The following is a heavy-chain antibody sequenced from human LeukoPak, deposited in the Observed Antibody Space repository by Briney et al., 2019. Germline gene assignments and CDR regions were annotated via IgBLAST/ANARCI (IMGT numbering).Heavy chain of an antibody. CDR1: GFTFSSYE. D-gene: IGHD6-6*01. CDR2: ISGSGGST. CDR3: AGAARPSYYYYYMDV. Sequence: GGSLRLSCAASGFTFSSYEMNWVRQAPGKGLEWVSAISGSGGSTYYADSVKGRFTISRDNSKNTLYLQMNSLRAEDTAVYYCAGAARPSYYYYYMDVWGKGTTVTVSS. V-gene: IGHV3-23*01. J-gene: IGHJ6*03.